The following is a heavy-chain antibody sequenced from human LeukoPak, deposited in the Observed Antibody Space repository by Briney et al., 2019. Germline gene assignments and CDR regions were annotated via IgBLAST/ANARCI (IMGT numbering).Heavy chain of an antibody. CDR2: INSDGSST. V-gene: IGHV3-74*01. J-gene: IGHJ6*03. CDR1: GFTFSSNW. D-gene: IGHD3-3*01. CDR3: ARRYNYDFWSGYYTGEKGGYMDV. Sequence: GGSLRLSCAASGFTFSSNWMHWVRQAPGKGLVWVSRINSDGSSTSYADSVKGRFTISRDNAKNTLYLQMNSLRAEDTAVYYCARRYNYDFWSGYYTGEKGGYMDVWGKGTTVTVSS.